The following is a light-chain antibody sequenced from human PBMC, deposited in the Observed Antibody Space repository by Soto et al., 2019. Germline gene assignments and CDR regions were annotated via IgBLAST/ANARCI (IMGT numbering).Light chain of an antibody. V-gene: IGKV1-33*01. Sequence: DIQMTQSLSSLSASVGDRVTITCQANQDINNSLNWYQHRPGEAPKLRIYDTSILEAGVPSRFSGSGFGTTFTLTISSLQPEDFATYYCQQFDNLPLTFGGGTKVELK. J-gene: IGKJ4*01. CDR1: QDINNS. CDR2: DTS. CDR3: QQFDNLPLT.